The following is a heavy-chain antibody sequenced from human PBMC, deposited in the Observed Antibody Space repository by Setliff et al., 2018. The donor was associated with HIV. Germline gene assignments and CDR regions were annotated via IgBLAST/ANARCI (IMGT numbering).Heavy chain of an antibody. CDR2: VNPNSGNT. Sequence: ASVKVSCKASGYTFTSYDIYWVRQATGQGLEWMGWVNPNSGNTGYAQKFQGRVTMTRDTSIGTAYMELSRLRSEDTAVYYCARGGDYLGIPSYYYYYLDVWGKGTTVTVSS. D-gene: IGHD4-17*01. CDR1: GYTFTSYD. J-gene: IGHJ6*03. V-gene: IGHV1-8*02. CDR3: ARGGDYLGIPSYYYYYLDV.